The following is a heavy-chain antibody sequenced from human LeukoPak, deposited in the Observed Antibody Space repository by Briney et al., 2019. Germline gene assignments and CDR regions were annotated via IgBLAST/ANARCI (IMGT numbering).Heavy chain of an antibody. CDR3: AKVKLTTHYYYYGMDV. CDR2: ISYDGSNK. CDR1: GFTFSSYG. Sequence: GGSLRLSCEASGFTFSSYGMHWVRQAPGKGLEWVAVISYDGSNKYYADSVKGRFTISRDNSKNTLYLQMNSLRAEDTAVYYCAKVKLTTHYYYYGMDVWGQGTTVTVSS. V-gene: IGHV3-30*18. J-gene: IGHJ6*02. D-gene: IGHD4/OR15-4a*01.